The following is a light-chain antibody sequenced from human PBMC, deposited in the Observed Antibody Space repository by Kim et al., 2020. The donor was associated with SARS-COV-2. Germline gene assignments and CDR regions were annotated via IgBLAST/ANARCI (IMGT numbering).Light chain of an antibody. CDR2: NNN. CDR1: SSNIGKNT. CDR3: AAWDDSLNGPV. V-gene: IGLV1-44*01. J-gene: IGLJ3*02. Sequence: GQRVTSSCSGSSSNIGKNTVNWYQHLPGTAPKLLIYNNNQRPSGVPDRFSGSKSGTSASLAISGLQSEDETDYYCAAWDDSLNGPVFGGGTQLTVL.